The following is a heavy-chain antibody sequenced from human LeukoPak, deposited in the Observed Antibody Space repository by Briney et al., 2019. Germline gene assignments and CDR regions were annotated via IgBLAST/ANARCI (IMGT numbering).Heavy chain of an antibody. CDR3: AKDQEYYDFWSGFIYYYYYYGMDV. CDR2: ISYEGSNN. CDR1: GFTFSSYA. V-gene: IGHV3-30*18. D-gene: IGHD3-3*01. Sequence: TGGSRGLSGEASGFTFSSYAMNWFRQAPAKGLEGVAVISYEGSNNYYADSVRGRFTISRDNSKNTLYLQMNSLRAEDTAVYYCAKDQEYYDFWSGFIYYYYYYGMDVWGQGTTVTVSS. J-gene: IGHJ6*02.